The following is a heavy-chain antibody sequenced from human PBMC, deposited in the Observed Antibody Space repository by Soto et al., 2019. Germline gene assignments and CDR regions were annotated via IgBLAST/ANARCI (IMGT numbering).Heavy chain of an antibody. V-gene: IGHV1-18*01. J-gene: IGHJ4*02. CDR2: ISADNGNT. CDR3: ARDIVVVVAEPHYFDD. Sequence: QVQLVQSGAEVKKPGAAVTVSCKASGSTFTSYGISWVRQAPGQGLEWLGWISADNGNTNYAQKRQGRVTMTTDTSTSTAYMELRSLRSDDTAVYYCARDIVVVVAEPHYFDDWGQGTLVTVSS. CDR1: GSTFTSYG. D-gene: IGHD2-15*01.